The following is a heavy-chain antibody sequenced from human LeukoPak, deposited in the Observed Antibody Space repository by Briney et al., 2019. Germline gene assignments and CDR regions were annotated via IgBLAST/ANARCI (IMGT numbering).Heavy chain of an antibody. CDR3: AREDYDTSGPDY. CDR2: ISSSSSYI. D-gene: IGHD3-22*01. J-gene: IGHJ4*02. CDR1: GLTFSSYS. V-gene: IGHV3-21*01. Sequence: GGSLRLSCAASGLTFSSYSMNWVRQAPGKGLEWVSSISSSSSYIYYADSVKGRFTISRDNAKNSLYLQMNSLRAEDTAVYYCAREDYDTSGPDYWGQGTLVTVSS.